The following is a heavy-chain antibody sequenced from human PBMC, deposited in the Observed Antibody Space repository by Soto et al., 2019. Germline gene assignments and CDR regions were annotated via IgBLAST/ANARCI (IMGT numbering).Heavy chain of an antibody. CDR1: GFTFSTYA. V-gene: IGHV3-23*01. Sequence: EVQLLESGGTLIQPGGSLRLSCTASGFTFSTYAMSWVRQAPGKGPEWVSVISDDGGGTYYADSVKGWFIISRDNSKNTLYLQMTSLIAKDTLIDYCAKDAGGGPYSTAWYEFDNWGQGTLVTVSS. J-gene: IGHJ4*02. CDR2: ISDDGGGT. CDR3: AKDAGGGPYSTAWYEFDN. D-gene: IGHD2-2*01.